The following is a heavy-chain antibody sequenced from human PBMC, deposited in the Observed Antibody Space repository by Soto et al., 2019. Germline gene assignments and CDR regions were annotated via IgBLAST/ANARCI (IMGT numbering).Heavy chain of an antibody. J-gene: IGHJ6*02. CDR2: ISSSSSYT. CDR3: ARHLQSNYLSCGMDV. V-gene: IGHV3-11*06. D-gene: IGHD4-4*01. CDR1: GFTFSDYY. Sequence: QVQLVESGGGLVQPGGSLRLSCAASGFTFSDYYMSWIRQAPGKGLEWVSYISSSSSYTNYADSVKGRFTISRDNAKNSLYLQMNSLRAEDTAVYYCARHLQSNYLSCGMDVWGQGTTVTVSS.